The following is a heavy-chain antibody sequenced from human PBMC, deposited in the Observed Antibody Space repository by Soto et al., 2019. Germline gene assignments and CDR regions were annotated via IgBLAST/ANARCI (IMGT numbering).Heavy chain of an antibody. V-gene: IGHV3-53*04. Sequence: EVQLVESGGGLVQPGGSLRLSCVASGFTVSSNYMTWVRLPPGKGLEWVSVIHSGGDTYYAKSVKGRFTISRDDSRNTVYLQRNSLRGEDTAVYYCARDGPYYYASRMDVWGQGTTVTVSS. CDR2: IHSGGDT. CDR3: ARDGPYYYASRMDV. J-gene: IGHJ6*02. CDR1: GFTVSSNY. D-gene: IGHD3-10*01.